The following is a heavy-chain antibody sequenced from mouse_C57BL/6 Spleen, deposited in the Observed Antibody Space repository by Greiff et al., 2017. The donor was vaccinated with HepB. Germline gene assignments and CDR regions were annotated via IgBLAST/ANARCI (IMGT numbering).Heavy chain of an antibody. Sequence: EVQGVESGGDLVKPGGSLKLSCAASGFTFSSYGMSWVRQTPDKRLEWVATISSGGSYTYYPDSVKGRFTIARDNAKNTLYMQMSSLKSEDTAMYYCASGPTGAWFAYWGQGTLVTVSA. CDR3: ASGPTGAWFAY. D-gene: IGHD3-1*01. J-gene: IGHJ3*01. V-gene: IGHV5-6*01. CDR2: ISSGGSYT. CDR1: GFTFSSYG.